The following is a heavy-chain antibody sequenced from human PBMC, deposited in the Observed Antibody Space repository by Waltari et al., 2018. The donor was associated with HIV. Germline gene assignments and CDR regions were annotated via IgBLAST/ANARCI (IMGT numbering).Heavy chain of an antibody. CDR2: IWDDGSNK. Sequence: QVQLVESGGGVVQPGRSLRLSCAASGFPFSNSGMPWVRQAPGEGLEWVALIWDDGSNKFYADSVKGRFIISRDNSKNTLYLQINSLRADDTAVYYCTRDKQTTGATLDYWGQGTLVTVSS. J-gene: IGHJ4*02. CDR1: GFPFSNSG. CDR3: TRDKQTTGATLDY. V-gene: IGHV3-33*01. D-gene: IGHD2-15*01.